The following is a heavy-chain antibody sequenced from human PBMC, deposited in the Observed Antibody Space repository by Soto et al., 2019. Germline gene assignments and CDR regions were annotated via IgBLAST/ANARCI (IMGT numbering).Heavy chain of an antibody. V-gene: IGHV5-51*01. CDR3: ARSPRSSPYFDY. CDR2: IYPGDHET. D-gene: IGHD6-13*01. CDR1: GYTFSNFW. Sequence: GESLKIPCQCSGYTFSNFWIGWVRQLPGQGLEWMGIIYPGDHETRYSPSFRGKVTISADKSINTAYLQWNGLEASDTAFYFCARSPRSSPYFDYWGQGALVTVSS. J-gene: IGHJ4*02.